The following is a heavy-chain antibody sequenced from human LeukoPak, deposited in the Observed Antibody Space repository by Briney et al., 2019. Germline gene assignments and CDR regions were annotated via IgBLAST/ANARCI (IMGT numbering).Heavy chain of an antibody. D-gene: IGHD6-13*01. CDR2: IKQDGSEK. V-gene: IGHV3-7*01. CDR1: GSTFSTYW. Sequence: PGGSLRLSCAASGSTFSTYWMSWFRQAPGKGLEWVANIKQDGSEKYYVDSVKGRFTISRDNAKNSLYLQMNSLRAEDTAMYYCARDSAGNDYWGQGTLVTVSS. CDR3: ARDSAGNDY. J-gene: IGHJ4*02.